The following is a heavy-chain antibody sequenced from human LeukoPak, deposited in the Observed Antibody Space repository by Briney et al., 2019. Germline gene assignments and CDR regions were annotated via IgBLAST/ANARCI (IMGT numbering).Heavy chain of an antibody. CDR2: IYYSGST. CDR1: GGSTSSSSYY. J-gene: IGHJ4*02. V-gene: IGHV4-39*01. Sequence: SETLSLTCTVSGGSTSSSSYYWGWIRQPPGKGLEWIGSIYYSGSTYYNPSLKSRVTISVDTSKNQFSLKLSSVTAADTAVYYCVLSGGTRYYFDYWGQGTLVTVSS. D-gene: IGHD1-1*01. CDR3: VLSGGTRYYFDY.